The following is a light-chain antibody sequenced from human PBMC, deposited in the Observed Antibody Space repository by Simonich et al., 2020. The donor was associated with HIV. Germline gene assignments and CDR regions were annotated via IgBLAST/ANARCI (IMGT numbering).Light chain of an antibody. Sequence: IQTTQSPSSLSASVGDRVTITCQASQDINNYLTWYQQKPGKAPKLLIYDASNLESGVPSRFSGSGSGTDFTLTISSLQPEDFATYYCEQFNTYPYTFGLGTKLGIK. CDR3: EQFNTYPYT. CDR1: QDINNY. V-gene: IGKV1-13*02. J-gene: IGKJ2*01. CDR2: DAS.